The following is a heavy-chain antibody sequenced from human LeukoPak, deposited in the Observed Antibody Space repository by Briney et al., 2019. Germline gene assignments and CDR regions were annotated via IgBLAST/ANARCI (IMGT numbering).Heavy chain of an antibody. CDR3: ATLSRYSGSRRRTCYFDY. CDR2: FDPEDGET. D-gene: IGHD1-26*01. CDR1: GYTLTELS. Sequence: ASVKVPCKVSGYTLTELSMHWVRQAPGKGLEWMGGFDPEDGETIYAQKFQGRVTMTGDTSTDTAYMELSSLRSEDTAVYYCATLSRYSGSRRRTCYFDYWGQGTLVTVSS. J-gene: IGHJ4*02. V-gene: IGHV1-24*01.